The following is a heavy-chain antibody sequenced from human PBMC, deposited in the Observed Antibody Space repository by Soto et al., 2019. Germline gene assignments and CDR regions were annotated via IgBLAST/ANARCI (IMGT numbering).Heavy chain of an antibody. CDR1: GFTFSTYC. CDR3: ASDRSSVVPAAKLHDY. CDR2: ISISSSYM. D-gene: IGHD2-2*01. J-gene: IGHJ4*02. V-gene: IGHV3-21*06. Sequence: GSLRLCCAASGFTFSTYCMNWVRQTPGEGRGWVSFISISSSYMYYADSVKGRFTISRDNAKNSLYLQMNSLRAEDTAVYYCASDRSSVVPAAKLHDYWGQGTLVPVSS.